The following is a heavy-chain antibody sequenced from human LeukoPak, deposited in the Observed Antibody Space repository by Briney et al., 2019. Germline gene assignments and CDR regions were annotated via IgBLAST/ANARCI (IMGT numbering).Heavy chain of an antibody. CDR2: IYYSGST. Sequence: PSETLSLTCTVSGDSMTRYYWNWIRQPPGKGLEWIGYIYYSGSTNYNPSLKSRVTISVDTSKNQFSLKLSSVTAADTAVYYCARHPPPYSGYDYYFDYWGQGTLVTVSS. CDR3: ARHPPPYSGYDYYFDY. V-gene: IGHV4-59*08. J-gene: IGHJ4*02. D-gene: IGHD5-12*01. CDR1: GDSMTRYY.